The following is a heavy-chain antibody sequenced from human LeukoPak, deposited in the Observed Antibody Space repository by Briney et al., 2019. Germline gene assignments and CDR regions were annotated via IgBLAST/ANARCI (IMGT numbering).Heavy chain of an antibody. J-gene: IGHJ3*02. D-gene: IGHD3-16*01. CDR3: AKDLKGLYDYVRGSYAIDI. CDR1: GFTFRSYG. V-gene: IGHV3-23*01. CDR2: ISGRGGET. Sequence: PGGSLRLSCEASGFTFRSYGMSWVRQGPGKGLEWASGISGRGGETDYADFVKGRFTISRDNSKNTLFLQMNSLRAEDTAVYYCAKDLKGLYDYVRGSYAIDIWGHGTMVTVSS.